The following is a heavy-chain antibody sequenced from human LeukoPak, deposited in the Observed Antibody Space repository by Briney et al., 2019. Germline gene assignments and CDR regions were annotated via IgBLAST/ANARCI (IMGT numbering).Heavy chain of an antibody. CDR1: GGTFSSYA. V-gene: IGHV1-69*13. CDR2: IIPIFGTA. D-gene: IGHD6-13*01. J-gene: IGHJ4*02. Sequence: GASVKVSCKASGGTFSSYAISWVRQAPGQGLEWMGGIIPIFGTANYAQKFQGRVTITADESTSTAYMELSSLRSEDTAVYYCARGLTGIAAAGTRFDYWGQGTLVTVSS. CDR3: ARGLTGIAAAGTRFDY.